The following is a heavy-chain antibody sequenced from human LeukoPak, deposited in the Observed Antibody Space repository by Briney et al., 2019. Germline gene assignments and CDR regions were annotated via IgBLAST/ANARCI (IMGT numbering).Heavy chain of an antibody. D-gene: IGHD6-13*01. Sequence: GGSLRLSCAASGFTFSSYAMSWVRQAPGKGLEWVSAISGGGDITYYADSVKGRFTISRDNSKNTLYLQMNSLRAEDTAVYYCAKRATYSSSWYYFDYWGQGTLVTVSS. CDR3: AKRATYSSSWYYFDY. CDR1: GFTFSSYA. J-gene: IGHJ4*02. V-gene: IGHV3-23*01. CDR2: ISGGGDIT.